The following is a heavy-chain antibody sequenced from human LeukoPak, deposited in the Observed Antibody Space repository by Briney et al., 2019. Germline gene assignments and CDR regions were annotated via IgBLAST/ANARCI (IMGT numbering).Heavy chain of an antibody. Sequence: SVTVSCKASGYTFTSYAISWVRQAPGQGLEWMGGIIPIFGTVKYVQKFQGRVTITADESTSTAYMELSSLRSEDTAVYYCARVTGYMIEDYFDYWGQGTLVTVSS. CDR2: IIPIFGTV. D-gene: IGHD3-22*01. J-gene: IGHJ4*02. V-gene: IGHV1-69*13. CDR3: ARVTGYMIEDYFDY. CDR1: GYTFTSYA.